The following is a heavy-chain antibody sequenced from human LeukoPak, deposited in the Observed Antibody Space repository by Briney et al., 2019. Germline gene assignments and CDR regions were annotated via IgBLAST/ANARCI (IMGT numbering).Heavy chain of an antibody. V-gene: IGHV3-11*05. J-gene: IGHJ2*01. Sequence: GGSLRLSCAASGFTFSAYYMSWIRQAPGKGLEWVSYISSDSSSTNYADSMKGRFTISRDKAKNSLYLQMNSLRAEDTAVYYCAREINWYFDLWGRGTLVTVSS. CDR3: AREINWYFDL. CDR1: GFTFSAYY. CDR2: ISSDSSST.